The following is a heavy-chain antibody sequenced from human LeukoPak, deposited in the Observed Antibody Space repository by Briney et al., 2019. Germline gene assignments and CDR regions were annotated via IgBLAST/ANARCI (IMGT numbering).Heavy chain of an antibody. V-gene: IGHV4-39*01. D-gene: IGHD2-21*01. Sequence: PSETLSLTCTVSGGSISSSSYYWGWIRQTPGKGLEWIGSIYYSGSTYYNPSLKSRVTISVDTSKNQFSLKLSSVTAADTAVYYCARGVMLFSFDYWGQGTLVTVSS. CDR3: ARGVMLFSFDY. CDR1: GGSISSSSYY. J-gene: IGHJ4*02. CDR2: IYYSGST.